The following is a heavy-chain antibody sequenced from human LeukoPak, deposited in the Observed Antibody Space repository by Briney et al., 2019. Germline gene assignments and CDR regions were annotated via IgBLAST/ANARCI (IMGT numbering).Heavy chain of an antibody. V-gene: IGHV3-48*03. CDR1: GFTFSSYE. D-gene: IGHD2-2*01. CDR2: ISSRGSTI. Sequence: PGGSLRLSCAASGFTFSSYEMNWVRQAPGKGLEWVSYISSRGSTIYYADSVKGRFTISRDNAKNSLYLQMNSLRAEDTAVYYCARDKCSSTSCYDVWGKGTTVTVSS. J-gene: IGHJ6*04. CDR3: ARDKCSSTSCYDV.